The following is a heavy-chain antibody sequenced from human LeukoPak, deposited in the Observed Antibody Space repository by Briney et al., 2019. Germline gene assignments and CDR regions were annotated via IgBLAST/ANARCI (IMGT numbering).Heavy chain of an antibody. CDR3: ARQGFGELYAFDI. Sequence: SSETLSLTCTVSGGSISSYYWSWIRQPPGEGLEWIGYIYYSGSTNYNPSLKSRVTISVDTSKNQFSLKLSSVTAADTAVYYCARQGFGELYAFDIWGQGTMVTVSS. J-gene: IGHJ3*02. V-gene: IGHV4-59*01. CDR2: IYYSGST. D-gene: IGHD3-10*01. CDR1: GGSISSYY.